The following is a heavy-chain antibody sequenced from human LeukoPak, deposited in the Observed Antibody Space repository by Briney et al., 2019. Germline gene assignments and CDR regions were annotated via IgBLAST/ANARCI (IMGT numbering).Heavy chain of an antibody. CDR3: ARSKAGGY. V-gene: IGHV3-7*01. Sequence: GGSLRLSCVVSGFNFSNYWMSWVRQAPGKGLEWVANIDQEGGEQNYVDSVKGRFSISRDNGKTSVYLQMNSLKVEDTAYYYCARSKAGGYWGQGTLVTVSS. D-gene: IGHD3-10*01. CDR2: IDQEGGEQ. J-gene: IGHJ4*02. CDR1: GFNFSNYW.